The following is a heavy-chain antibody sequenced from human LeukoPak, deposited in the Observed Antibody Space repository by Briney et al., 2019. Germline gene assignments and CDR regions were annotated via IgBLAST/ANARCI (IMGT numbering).Heavy chain of an antibody. V-gene: IGHV3-53*05. CDR1: GFIVSNNH. CDR3: VLRGGGYCSSTSCYLDY. CDR2: IFSDDTT. D-gene: IGHD2-2*01. J-gene: IGHJ4*02. Sequence: GGSLRLSCAASGFIVSNNHMNWVRQAPEKGLEWVSVIFSDDTTKYADSVKGRFTISRDNSKNTLYLQMSSLRAEDTAVYYCVLRGGGYCSSTSCYLDYWGQGTLVTVSS.